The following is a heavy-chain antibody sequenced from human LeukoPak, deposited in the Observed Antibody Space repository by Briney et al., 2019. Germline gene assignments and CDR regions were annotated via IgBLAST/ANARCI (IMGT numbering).Heavy chain of an antibody. D-gene: IGHD7-27*01. CDR1: GFTFSNYW. J-gene: IGHJ3*02. Sequence: PGGSLRLSCAASGFTFSNYWMSWVRQAPGKGLEWIGEIYHSGGTNYNPSLKSRVTISVDKSKNQFSLKLSSVTAADTAVYYCARDSPSGDQQAFDIWGQGTMVTVSS. V-gene: IGHV4-4*02. CDR2: IYHSGGT. CDR3: ARDSPSGDQQAFDI.